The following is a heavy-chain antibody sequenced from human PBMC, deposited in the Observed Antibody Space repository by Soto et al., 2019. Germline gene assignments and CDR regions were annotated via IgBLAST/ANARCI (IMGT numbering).Heavy chain of an antibody. D-gene: IGHD6-19*01. CDR2: ISYDGSNK. V-gene: IGHV3-30*18. CDR3: AKDIGQWVAVAGRGPY. J-gene: IGHJ4*02. CDR1: GFTFSSYG. Sequence: QVQLVESGGGVVQPGRSLRLSCAASGFTFSSYGMHWVRQAPGKGLEWVAIISYDGSNKYYADSVKGRFTISRDNSKNKLYLQMNSLRPEDTAVYYCAKDIGQWVAVAGRGPYWGQGTLVTVSS.